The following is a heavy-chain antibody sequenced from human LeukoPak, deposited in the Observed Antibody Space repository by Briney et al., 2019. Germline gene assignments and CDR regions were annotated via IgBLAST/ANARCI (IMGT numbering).Heavy chain of an antibody. CDR2: ISGSGGIT. CDR3: AKDQDCSTTSCYRYFDY. D-gene: IGHD2-2*01. CDR1: GFTFSSYA. J-gene: IGHJ4*02. V-gene: IGHV3-23*01. Sequence: PGGSLRLSCAASGFTFSSYAMSWVRQAPGKGLEWVSTISGSGGITYYADSVKGRFTISRDNSKNTLYLQMNSLRAEDTAVYYCAKDQDCSTTSCYRYFDYWGQGTLVTVSS.